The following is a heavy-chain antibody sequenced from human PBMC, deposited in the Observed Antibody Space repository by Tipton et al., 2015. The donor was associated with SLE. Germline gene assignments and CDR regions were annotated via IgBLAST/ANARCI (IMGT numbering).Heavy chain of an antibody. Sequence: LRLSCAVYGGSFSSYYWGWIRQPPGKGLEWIGSIYYSGSTYYNPSLKSRVTISVDTPKNQFSLKLSSVTAADTAVYYCARQPPYDQDFDYWGQGTLVPVSS. V-gene: IGHV4-39*07. CDR1: GGSFSSYY. D-gene: IGHD3-22*01. CDR3: ARQPPYDQDFDY. CDR2: IYYSGST. J-gene: IGHJ4*02.